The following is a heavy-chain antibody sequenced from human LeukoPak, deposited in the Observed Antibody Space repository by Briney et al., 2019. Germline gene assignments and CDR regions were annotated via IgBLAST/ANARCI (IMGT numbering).Heavy chain of an antibody. CDR2: IYYSGST. Sequence: PSETLSLTCTVSGGSINSGLYYWDWIRQPPGKGLEWIGTIYYSGSTYYNPSLKSRITISLDTPKNQFSLKLSSVTAADTAVYYCARSVVTAATSTDYWGQGTLVTVSS. CDR1: GGSINSGLYY. CDR3: ARSVVTAATSTDY. D-gene: IGHD2-2*01. J-gene: IGHJ4*02. V-gene: IGHV4-39*01.